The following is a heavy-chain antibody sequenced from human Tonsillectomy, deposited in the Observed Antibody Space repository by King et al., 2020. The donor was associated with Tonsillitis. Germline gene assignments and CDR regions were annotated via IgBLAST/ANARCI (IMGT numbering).Heavy chain of an antibody. Sequence: QLQESGPGLVKPSETLSLTCAVSGASISSSSYCWGWIRQPPGQGLEWIGTIYYSENTYYSPSLESRVSISLDTSKNQFSLKLTSVTAADTAVYYCARSAVGLYEYFHHWGQGTLVTVSS. CDR1: GASISSSSYC. D-gene: IGHD2-15*01. V-gene: IGHV4-39*07. J-gene: IGHJ1*01. CDR2: IYYSENT. CDR3: ARSAVGLYEYFHH.